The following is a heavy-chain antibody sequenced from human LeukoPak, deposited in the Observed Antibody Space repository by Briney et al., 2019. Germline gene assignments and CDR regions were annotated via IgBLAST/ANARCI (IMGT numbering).Heavy chain of an antibody. CDR2: ISSSSTSI. CDR1: GFTFSTYS. J-gene: IGHJ4*02. D-gene: IGHD2-2*01. V-gene: IGHV3-48*02. Sequence: PGGSLRLSCAASGFTFSTYSINWVRQAPGMGLEWVSYISSSSTSIYYADSVKGRFTISRDNAKNSLYLQMNSLRDEDTAVYYCARGTKEGYSSSWFDYWGQGTLVTASS. CDR3: ARGTKEGYSSSWFDY.